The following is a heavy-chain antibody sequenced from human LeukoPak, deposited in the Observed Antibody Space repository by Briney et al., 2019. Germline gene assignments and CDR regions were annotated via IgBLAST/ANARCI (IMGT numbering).Heavy chain of an antibody. J-gene: IGHJ4*02. CDR1: GGSISSYY. V-gene: IGHV4-59*01. Sequence: PSATLSLTCTVSGGSISSYYWGWIRQPPGKGLEWIGYVYYSGTTNYNPSLKSRVTMSVDTTKSQFSLKLSPGTAADKAVYYCGKYAGHRPGYFDYWGQGTLVTVSS. D-gene: IGHD2-8*01. CDR3: GKYAGHRPGYFDY. CDR2: VYYSGTT.